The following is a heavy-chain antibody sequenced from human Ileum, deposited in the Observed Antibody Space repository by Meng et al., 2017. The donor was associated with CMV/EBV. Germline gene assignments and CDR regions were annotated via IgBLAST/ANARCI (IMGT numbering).Heavy chain of an antibody. D-gene: IGHD2-21*02. CDR1: GYTFIDYG. CDR3: AREGVGYCGGDCYSEY. Sequence: QIHLVQSGAEVKKPGAAVKVPCTASGYTFIDYGITWVRQAPGQGLEWMGWISVYNGNTKYAQKVQGRVTLTTDTSTNTAYMELRSLRFDDTAVYYCAREGVGYCGGDCYSEYWGQGTLVTVSS. J-gene: IGHJ4*02. V-gene: IGHV1-18*01. CDR2: ISVYNGNT.